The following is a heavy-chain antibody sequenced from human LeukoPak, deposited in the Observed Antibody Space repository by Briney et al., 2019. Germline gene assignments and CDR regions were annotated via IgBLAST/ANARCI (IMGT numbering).Heavy chain of an antibody. CDR1: GGSISSGGYY. J-gene: IGHJ5*02. CDR2: IYYSGST. Sequence: RASQTLSLTCTVSGGSISSGGYYWSWIRQHPGKGLEWIGYIYYSGSTYYNPSLKSRVTISVDTSKNQFSLKLSSVTAADTAVYYCARGRLVRSGWFDPWGQGTLVTVSS. CDR3: ARGRLVRSGWFDP. D-gene: IGHD6-6*01. V-gene: IGHV4-31*03.